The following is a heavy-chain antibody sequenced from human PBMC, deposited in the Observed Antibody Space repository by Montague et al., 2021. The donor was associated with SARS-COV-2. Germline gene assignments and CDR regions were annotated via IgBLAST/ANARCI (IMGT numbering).Heavy chain of an antibody. D-gene: IGHD4-11*01. V-gene: IGHV3-66*02. CDR2: IYSGGST. Sequence: SLRLSCAASGFTVSSNYMSWVRQAPGKGLEWVSVIYSGGSTYYADSLKGRFTISRDNSKNTLYLQMNSLRAEDTAVYYCARGGHYSNYWYGMDVWGQGTTVTVSS. CDR3: ARGGHYSNYWYGMDV. J-gene: IGHJ6*02. CDR1: GFTVSSNY.